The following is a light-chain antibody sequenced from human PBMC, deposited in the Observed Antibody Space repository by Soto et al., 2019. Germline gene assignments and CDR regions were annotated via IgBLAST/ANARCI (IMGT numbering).Light chain of an antibody. Sequence: ALQMTQSPSSLSASVGDRVTITCRASQGIRNDLGWYQQKPGKAPKLLIFAASSLQSGVPSRFSGSGSGTDFTLTISSLQPEDFATYYCLQDYNYPFTFGPGTKVDIK. CDR2: AAS. V-gene: IGKV1-6*01. J-gene: IGKJ3*01. CDR1: QGIRND. CDR3: LQDYNYPFT.